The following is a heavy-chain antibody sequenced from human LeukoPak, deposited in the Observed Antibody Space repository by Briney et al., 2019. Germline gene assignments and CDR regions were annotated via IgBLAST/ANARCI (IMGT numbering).Heavy chain of an antibody. CDR2: IYNGGSA. D-gene: IGHD3-16*02. Sequence: SETLSLTCTVSGGXISVYYCSWIRQPPGKGLEWIGYIYNGGSANYNPSLKSRVAISLDTSKNQFSLKLTSVTATDTAVYYCARHVRYSYVFFDYWGQGTLVTVSS. CDR3: ARHVRYSYVFFDY. J-gene: IGHJ4*02. CDR1: GGXISVYY. V-gene: IGHV4-59*08.